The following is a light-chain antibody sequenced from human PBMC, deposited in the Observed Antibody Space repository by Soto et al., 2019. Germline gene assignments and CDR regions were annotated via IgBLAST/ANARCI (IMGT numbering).Light chain of an antibody. CDR2: GAY. CDR1: QSVSSSY. Sequence: SVLAQSSGPPSLSPGERATLSRRSSQSVSSSYLAWYQQKPGQAPRLLIYGAYSRATGITDRFSGGGSGTDFSLTISRLDPEDFAVYYCQQSSSSPLTFGQGTRLEIK. CDR3: QQSSSSPLT. J-gene: IGKJ5*01. V-gene: IGKV3-20*01.